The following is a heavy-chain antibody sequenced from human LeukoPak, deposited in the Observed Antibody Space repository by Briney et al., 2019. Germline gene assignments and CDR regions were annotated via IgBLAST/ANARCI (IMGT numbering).Heavy chain of an antibody. CDR1: GYSFTSYW. CDR2: IYPGDSDT. Sequence: GESLQISCKGSGYSFTSYWIGWVRQMPGKGLEWMGIIYPGDSDTRYSPSFQGQVTISADKSISTAYLQWSSLKASDTAMYYCARLAGYSYGYLAAPDYYYYGMDVWGQGTTVTVSS. D-gene: IGHD5-18*01. J-gene: IGHJ6*02. V-gene: IGHV5-51*01. CDR3: ARLAGYSYGYLAAPDYYYYGMDV.